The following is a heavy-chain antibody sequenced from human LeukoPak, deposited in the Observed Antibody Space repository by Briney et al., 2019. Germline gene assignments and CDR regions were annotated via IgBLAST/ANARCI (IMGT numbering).Heavy chain of an antibody. V-gene: IGHV4-31*03. CDR2: IYYSGST. D-gene: IGHD6-19*01. CDR3: ARASSGWYGRWFDP. CDR1: GGSISSGGYY. Sequence: SETLSLTCTVSGGSISSGGYYWSWIRQHPGKGLEWIGYIYYSGSTYYNPSLKSRVTISVDTSKNQFSLKLSSVTAADTAVYYCARASSGWYGRWFDPWGQGTLVTVSS. J-gene: IGHJ5*02.